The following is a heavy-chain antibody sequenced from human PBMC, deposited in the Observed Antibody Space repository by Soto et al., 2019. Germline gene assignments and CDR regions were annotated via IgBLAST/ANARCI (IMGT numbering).Heavy chain of an antibody. CDR1: GGSITTNHW. V-gene: IGHV4-4*02. CDR3: ARVAWSGTDYDF. J-gene: IGHJ4*02. D-gene: IGHD5-12*01. CDR2: VHHTGST. Sequence: QVHLQESGPGLVQPSGTLSLTCDVSGGSITTNHWWTWVRQPPGKGLEWIGEVHHTGSTNYKPFLKGRVTISVDKSKNHFSLKLTSVTAADTAMYYCARVAWSGTDYDFWGQGALVTVSS.